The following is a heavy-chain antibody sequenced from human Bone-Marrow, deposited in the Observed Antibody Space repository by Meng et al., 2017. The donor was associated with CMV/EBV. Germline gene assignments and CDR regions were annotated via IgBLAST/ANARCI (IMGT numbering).Heavy chain of an antibody. D-gene: IGHD5-18*01. CDR1: GFTFSSYW. Sequence: GGSLRLSCAASGFTFSSYWMSWVRQAPGKGLEWVANIKQDGSEKYYVDSVKGRFTISRDNAKNSLYLQMNSLRAEDTAVYYCARVWGYSYGPHYFDYWGQGTRVTCYS. CDR3: ARVWGYSYGPHYFDY. CDR2: IKQDGSEK. V-gene: IGHV3-7*01. J-gene: IGHJ4*02.